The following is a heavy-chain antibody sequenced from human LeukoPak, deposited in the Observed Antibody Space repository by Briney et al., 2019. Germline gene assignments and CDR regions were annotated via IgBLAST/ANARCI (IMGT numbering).Heavy chain of an antibody. CDR2: IYTSEST. CDR3: ARGAADRNTYYYYIDV. CDR1: GGSISSSNYY. Sequence: SETLSLTCSVSGGSISSSNYYWSWIRQPAGKGLEWIGRIYTSESTNYNPSLKSRVTISVDTSKNQFSLKLSSVTAADTAIYYCARGAADRNTYYYYIDVWGKGTTVTVSS. D-gene: IGHD2-15*01. V-gene: IGHV4-61*02. J-gene: IGHJ6*03.